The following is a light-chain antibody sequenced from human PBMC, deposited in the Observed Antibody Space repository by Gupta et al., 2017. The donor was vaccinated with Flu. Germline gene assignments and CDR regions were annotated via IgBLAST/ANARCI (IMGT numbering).Light chain of an antibody. CDR2: WAS. CDR1: QTVLHSSNNQNS. V-gene: IGKV4-1*01. CDR3: QQYDNTSYT. Sequence: DIVMTQSPDSLAVSLGERATINCRSSQTVLHSSNNQNSLAWYQQRPGQPPKLLIYWASTRVSGVPDRFSGSGSGTDFTLTISSLQAEDVAVYYCQQYDNTSYTFGQGTKLEI. J-gene: IGKJ2*01.